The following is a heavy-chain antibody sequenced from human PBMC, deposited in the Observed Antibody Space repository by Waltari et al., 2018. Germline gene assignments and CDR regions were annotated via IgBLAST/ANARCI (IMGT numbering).Heavy chain of an antibody. J-gene: IGHJ4*02. CDR3: ARGPQCSTSCLYGGFDY. V-gene: IGHV4-34*01. CDR1: GGSFSGYY. CDR2: INHSGST. D-gene: IGHD2-2*01. Sequence: QVQLQQWGAGLLKPSETLSLTCAVYGGSFSGYYWSWIRQPPGKGLEWIGEINHSGSTNYNPSLKSRVTISVDTSKNQFSLKLSSVTAADTAVYYCARGPQCSTSCLYGGFDYWGQGTLVTVSS.